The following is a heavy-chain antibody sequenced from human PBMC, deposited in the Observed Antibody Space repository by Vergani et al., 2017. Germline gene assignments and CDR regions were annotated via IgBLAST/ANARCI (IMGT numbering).Heavy chain of an antibody. CDR1: GFTFSSYD. Sequence: EVQLVESGGGLVQPGGSLRLSCAASGFTFSSYDMHWVRPATGKGLEWVSAIGTAGDTYYPGSVKGRFTISRENAKNSLYLQMNSLRAEDTAVYDCARDRLIIAVAGTRPNWFDPWGQGTLVTVSS. D-gene: IGHD6-19*01. V-gene: IGHV3-13*01. CDR3: ARDRLIIAVAGTRPNWFDP. J-gene: IGHJ5*02. CDR2: IGTAGDT.